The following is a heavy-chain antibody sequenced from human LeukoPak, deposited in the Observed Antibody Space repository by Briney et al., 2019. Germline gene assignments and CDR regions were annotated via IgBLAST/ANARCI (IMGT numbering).Heavy chain of an antibody. J-gene: IGHJ4*02. V-gene: IGHV4-39*01. CDR2: IYYSGST. Sequence: SETMSLTCTVSGGSISSSSYYWGWIRQPPGKGLEWIGSIYYSGSTYYNPSLKSRVTISVDTSKNQFSLKLSSVTAADTAVYYCARGPHSERCFDWFDTYYFDYWGQGTLVTVSS. CDR1: GGSISSSSYY. D-gene: IGHD3-9*01. CDR3: ARGPHSERCFDWFDTYYFDY.